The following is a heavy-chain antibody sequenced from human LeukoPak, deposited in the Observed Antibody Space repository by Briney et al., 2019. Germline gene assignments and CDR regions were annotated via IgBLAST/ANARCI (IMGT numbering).Heavy chain of an antibody. CDR2: IRYDGSDK. J-gene: IGHJ4*02. D-gene: IGHD3-3*01. CDR3: AKSGGSTIFGVVSYFDY. Sequence: GGSLRLSCAASGFTFSSYGMHWVRQAPGKGLEWVAFIRYDGSDKYYADSVKGRFTISRDNAKNSLFLQMNSLRAEDTAVYYCAKSGGSTIFGVVSYFDYWGQGTLVTVSS. V-gene: IGHV3-30*02. CDR1: GFTFSSYG.